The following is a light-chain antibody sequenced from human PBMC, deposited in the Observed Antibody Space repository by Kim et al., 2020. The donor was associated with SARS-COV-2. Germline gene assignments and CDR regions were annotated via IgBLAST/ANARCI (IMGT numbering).Light chain of an antibody. CDR2: AAA. CDR1: QNINSH. Sequence: ESEGDRVTITCRKSQNINSHLNWYHQKPGRAPKLLIYAAATLQGGVPSRFSGSGSETDFTLTISSLQPEDFATYFCQQTYISPFTFGPGTKVDIK. V-gene: IGKV1-39*01. J-gene: IGKJ3*01. CDR3: QQTYISPFT.